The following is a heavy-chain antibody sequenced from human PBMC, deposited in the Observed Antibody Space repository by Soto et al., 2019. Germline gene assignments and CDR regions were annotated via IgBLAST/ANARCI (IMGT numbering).Heavy chain of an antibody. CDR1: GYTLTELS. CDR3: ATSDFWSGYRTNWFDP. Sequence: GASVKVSCKVSGYTLTELSMHWVRQAPGKGLEWMGGFDPEDGETIYAQKFQGRVTMTEDTSTDTAYMELSSLRSEDTAVYYCATSDFWSGYRTNWFDPWGQGTLVTVSS. D-gene: IGHD3-3*01. J-gene: IGHJ5*02. CDR2: FDPEDGET. V-gene: IGHV1-24*01.